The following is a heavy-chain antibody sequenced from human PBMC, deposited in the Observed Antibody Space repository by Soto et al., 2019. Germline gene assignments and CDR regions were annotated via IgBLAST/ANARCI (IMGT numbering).Heavy chain of an antibody. J-gene: IGHJ4*02. Sequence: GGSLRLSCVASGFTFKTYSMNWVRQAPGKGLVWVSYISSSSSTIYYTDSVKGRFTISRDNAKNSLYLQMNSLRDEDTAVYYCARDSVTTVTIRSFDYWGQGTLVTVSS. CDR3: ARDSVTTVTIRSFDY. V-gene: IGHV3-48*02. D-gene: IGHD4-17*01. CDR1: GFTFKTYS. CDR2: ISSSSSTI.